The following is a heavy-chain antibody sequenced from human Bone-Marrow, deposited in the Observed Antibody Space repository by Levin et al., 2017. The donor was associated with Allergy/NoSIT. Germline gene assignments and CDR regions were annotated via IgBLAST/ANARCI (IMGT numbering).Heavy chain of an antibody. V-gene: IGHV3-9*01. D-gene: IGHD3-3*01. CDR2: ISWNSGSI. CDR3: AKDNYYDFWSGRAFDI. Sequence: SCAASGFTFDDYAMHWVRQAPGKGLEWVSGISWNSGSIGYADSVKGRFTISRDNAKNSLYLQMNSLRAEDTALYYCAKDNYYDFWSGRAFDIWGQGTMVTVSS. J-gene: IGHJ3*02. CDR1: GFTFDDYA.